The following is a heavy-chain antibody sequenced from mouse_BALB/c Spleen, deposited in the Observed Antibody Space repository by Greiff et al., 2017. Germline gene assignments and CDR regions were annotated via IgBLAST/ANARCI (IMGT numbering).Heavy chain of an antibody. Sequence: EVMLVESGGGLVQPGGSLRLSCATSGFTFTDYYMSWVRQPPGKALEWLGFIRNKANGYTTEYSASVKGRFTISRDNSQSILYLQMNTLRAEDSATYYCATLDVYYYWYFDVWGAGTTVTVSS. CDR3: ATLDVYYYWYFDV. D-gene: IGHD2-3*01. V-gene: IGHV7-3*02. J-gene: IGHJ1*01. CDR2: IRNKANGYTT. CDR1: GFTFTDYY.